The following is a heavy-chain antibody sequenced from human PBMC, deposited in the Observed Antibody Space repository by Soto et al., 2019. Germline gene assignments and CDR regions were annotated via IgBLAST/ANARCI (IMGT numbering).Heavy chain of an antibody. V-gene: IGHV3-23*01. Sequence: PVGSLRLSCAASGFTFSSYAMSWVRQAPGKGLEWVSAISGSGGSTYYADSVKGRFTISRDNSKNTLYLQMNSLRAEDTAVYYCAKDSDYYDSSGYPQPFDYWGQGTLVTVSS. CDR1: GFTFSSYA. J-gene: IGHJ4*02. CDR2: ISGSGGST. D-gene: IGHD3-22*01. CDR3: AKDSDYYDSSGYPQPFDY.